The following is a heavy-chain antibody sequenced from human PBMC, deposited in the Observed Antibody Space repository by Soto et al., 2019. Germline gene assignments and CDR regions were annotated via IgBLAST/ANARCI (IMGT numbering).Heavy chain of an antibody. J-gene: IGHJ5*02. CDR1: GASISGYY. CDR3: VRDGTKTLRDWFDP. D-gene: IGHD1-1*01. V-gene: IGHV4-4*07. CDR2: IYATGTT. Sequence: SETLSLTCTVSGASISGYYWSWIRKSAGKGLEWIGRIYATGTTDYNPSLKSRVMMSVDTSKKQFSLRLRPVTAADTAVYYCVRDGTKTLRDWFDPWGQGISVTVSS.